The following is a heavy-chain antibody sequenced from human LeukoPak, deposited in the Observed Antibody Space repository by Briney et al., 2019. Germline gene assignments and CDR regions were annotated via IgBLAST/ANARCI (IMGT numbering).Heavy chain of an antibody. Sequence: SETLSLTCTVSGYSISSGYYWGWIRQPPGKGLEWIGSIYHSGSTYYNPSLKSRVTISVDTSKNQFSLKLSSVTAAHTAVYYCASGYYDILTGYLCWGQGTLVTVSS. J-gene: IGHJ4*02. CDR3: ASGYYDILTGYLC. V-gene: IGHV4-38-2*02. D-gene: IGHD3-9*01. CDR2: IYHSGST. CDR1: GYSISSGYY.